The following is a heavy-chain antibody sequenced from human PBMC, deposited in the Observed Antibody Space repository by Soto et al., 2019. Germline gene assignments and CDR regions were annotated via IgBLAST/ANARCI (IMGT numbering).Heavy chain of an antibody. CDR1: GGTFSTFG. V-gene: IGHV1-69*13. Sequence: SVKVSCKTSGGTFSTFGISWVRQAPGQGLEWMGGIIPFFGTAEYSQKFEDRITITADESTNTVYMDLRSLTSEDTAIYYCARTAPMDAGEKYYYDFWGPGALVTVSS. CDR2: IIPFFGTA. D-gene: IGHD3-16*01. J-gene: IGHJ4*02. CDR3: ARTAPMDAGEKYYYDF.